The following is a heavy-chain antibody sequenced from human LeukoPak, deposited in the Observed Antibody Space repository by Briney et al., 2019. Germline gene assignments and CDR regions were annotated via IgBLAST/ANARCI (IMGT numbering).Heavy chain of an antibody. Sequence: GGSLRLSCAASGFTFSYYTMHWVRQAPGKGLEWVAVISYDGSNEYYADSVKDRVTISRDNSKNTLYLQMNSLRVEDTAVYYCARVLNYYDSSGYYFSYWGQGTLVTVSS. CDR3: ARVLNYYDSSGYYFSY. V-gene: IGHV3-30-3*01. J-gene: IGHJ4*02. D-gene: IGHD3-22*01. CDR1: GFTFSYYT. CDR2: ISYDGSNE.